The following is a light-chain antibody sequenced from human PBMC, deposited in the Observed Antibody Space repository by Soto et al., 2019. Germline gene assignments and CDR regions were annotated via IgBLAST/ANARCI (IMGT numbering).Light chain of an antibody. J-gene: IGLJ2*01. CDR3: AAWDDSLNGHVV. CDR1: SSNIGSNT. Sequence: QSVLTQPPSASRTPGQRVTIYSTGSSSNIGSNTVNWYQQLPGTAPKLLIYSNNQRPSGVPDRFSGSKSGTSASLAISGLQSQDEADYYCAAWDDSLNGHVVFGGGTKLTVL. CDR2: SNN. V-gene: IGLV1-44*01.